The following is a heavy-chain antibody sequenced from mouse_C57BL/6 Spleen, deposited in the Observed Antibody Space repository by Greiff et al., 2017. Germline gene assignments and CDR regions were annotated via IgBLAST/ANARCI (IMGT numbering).Heavy chain of an antibody. CDR2: IYPGAGDT. V-gene: IGHV1-82*01. Sequence: QVQLQQSGPELVKPGASVKFSCKASGYAFSSSWMNWVKQRPGKGLEWIGRIYPGAGDTNYTGKFKGKATLTADTSSSTAYMQLSSLTSEDSAVYCWAIRAVGYGEDDAMDYWGQGTTVTVSS. CDR3: AIRAVGYGEDDAMDY. CDR1: GYAFSSSW. D-gene: IGHD2-2*01. J-gene: IGHJ4*01.